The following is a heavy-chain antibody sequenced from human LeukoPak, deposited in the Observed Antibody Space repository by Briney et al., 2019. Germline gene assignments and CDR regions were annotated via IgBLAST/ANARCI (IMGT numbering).Heavy chain of an antibody. V-gene: IGHV4-4*07. Sequence: SETLSHTRAVSGGSMRRYFWSWIRQPAGKGLEWIGRVYTSGNTNYNPSLKSRVTMSVDTSKNQFSLKLTSVTAADTAVYYCARGLSHSKEIWGQGTMVTVSS. CDR3: ARGLSHSKEI. CDR2: VYTSGNT. J-gene: IGHJ3*02. CDR1: GGSMRRYF.